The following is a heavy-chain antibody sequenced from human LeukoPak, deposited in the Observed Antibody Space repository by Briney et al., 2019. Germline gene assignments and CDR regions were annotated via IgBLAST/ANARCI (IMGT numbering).Heavy chain of an antibody. J-gene: IGHJ6*02. Sequence: GGSLRLSCAASGFTFSSYEMNWVRQAPGKGLEWVSYISSSGSTIYYADSVKGRFTISRDNAKNSLYLQMNSLRAEDTAVYYCARVGYSSSWPGYYYYGMDVWGQGTTVTVSS. D-gene: IGHD6-13*01. CDR2: ISSSGSTI. V-gene: IGHV3-48*03. CDR3: ARVGYSSSWPGYYYYGMDV. CDR1: GFTFSSYE.